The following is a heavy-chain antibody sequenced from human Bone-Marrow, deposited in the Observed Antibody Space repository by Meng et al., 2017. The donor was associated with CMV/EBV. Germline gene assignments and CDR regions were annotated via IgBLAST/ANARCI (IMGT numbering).Heavy chain of an antibody. CDR2: INHSGST. J-gene: IGHJ6*02. Sequence: SETLSLTCAVYGGSFSGYYWSWIRQPPGKGLEWIGEINHSGSTNYNPSLKSRVTISVDTSKNQFSLKLSSVTAADTAVYYCASEIGIAAHRPVEWLVLQYYYYGMDVWGQATTVTVSS. CDR1: GGSFSGYY. V-gene: IGHV4-34*01. CDR3: ASEIGIAAHRPVEWLVLQYYYYGMDV. D-gene: IGHD6-19*01.